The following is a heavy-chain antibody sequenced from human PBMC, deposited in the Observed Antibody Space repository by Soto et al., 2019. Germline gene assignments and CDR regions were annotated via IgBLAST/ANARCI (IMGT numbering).Heavy chain of an antibody. D-gene: IGHD3-10*01. V-gene: IGHV3-23*01. CDR3: AKDRPRVTMVRGVIHY. CDR1: GFIFSSYV. Sequence: EVHLLESGGGLVQPGGSLRLSCAASGFIFSSYVMSWVRQAPGKGLEWVSAISGSGGSTYYADSVKGRFTISRDNSKKTLYLQMNSLRAEDTAIYYCAKDRPRVTMVRGVIHYWGQGTLVTVSS. CDR2: ISGSGGST. J-gene: IGHJ4*02.